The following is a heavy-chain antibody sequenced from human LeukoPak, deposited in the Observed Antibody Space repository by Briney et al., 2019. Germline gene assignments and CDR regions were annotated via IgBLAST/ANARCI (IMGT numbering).Heavy chain of an antibody. CDR2: IKQDGSEK. V-gene: IGHV3-7*03. Sequence: GGSLRLSCAASGFTFSSYWMSWVRQAPGKGLEWVANIKQDGSEKYYVDSVKGRFTISRDNAKNSLYLQMSTLRAEDTALYYCAKLRVLWFGGQPDFDHWGQGTLVTVSS. D-gene: IGHD3-10*01. CDR3: AKLRVLWFGGQPDFDH. J-gene: IGHJ4*02. CDR1: GFTFSSYW.